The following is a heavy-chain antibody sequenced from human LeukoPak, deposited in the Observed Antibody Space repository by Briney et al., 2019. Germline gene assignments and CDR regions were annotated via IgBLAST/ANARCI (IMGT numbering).Heavy chain of an antibody. V-gene: IGHV4-39*01. CDR2: MHYSGNN. D-gene: IGHD3-10*01. CDR3: ASLRGELHSFDY. CDR1: GGSISSGSYY. Sequence: SETLSLTCTVSGGSISSGSYYWGWIRQPPGKGLEYIGSMHYSGNNYYNPSLKSRVTFSMDTSKNQFSLKLSFVTAADTAMFYCASLRGELHSFDYWGQGTLVTVSS. J-gene: IGHJ4*02.